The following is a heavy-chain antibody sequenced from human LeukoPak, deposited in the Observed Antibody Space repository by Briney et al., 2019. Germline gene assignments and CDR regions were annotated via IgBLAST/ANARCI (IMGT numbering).Heavy chain of an antibody. Sequence: SQTLSLTCAVSGGSISSGGYSWSWIRQPPGKGLEWIGYTYHSGSTYYNPSLKSRVTISVDRSKSQFSLKLSSVTAADTAVYYCARSGAAAGPFDYWGQGTLVTVSS. V-gene: IGHV4-30-2*01. CDR3: ARSGAAAGPFDY. CDR1: GGSISSGGYS. J-gene: IGHJ4*02. D-gene: IGHD6-13*01. CDR2: TYHSGST.